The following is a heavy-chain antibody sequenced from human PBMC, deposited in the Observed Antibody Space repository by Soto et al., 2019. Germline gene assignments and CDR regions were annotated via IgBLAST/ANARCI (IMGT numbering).Heavy chain of an antibody. Sequence: QVQLVESGGGVVQPGRSLRLSCAASGFTFRNYGIHWVRQAPGKGLEWVALIWYDGSTTFYPDSVKGRFTISRDNSKSTLHLQMNSLRAEDTAVYYCTRDVSSRYFDLWGRGSLVPVSS. V-gene: IGHV3-33*01. CDR1: GFTFRNYG. J-gene: IGHJ2*01. CDR2: IWYDGSTT. CDR3: TRDVSSRYFDL.